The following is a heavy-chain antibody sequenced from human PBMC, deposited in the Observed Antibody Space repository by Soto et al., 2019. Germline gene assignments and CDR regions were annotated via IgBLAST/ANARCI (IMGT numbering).Heavy chain of an antibody. J-gene: IGHJ4*02. D-gene: IGHD3-22*01. Sequence: PGGSLRLSCAASGFNFSNYAMSWVRQAPGKGLEWVSVISNNGGSTYYADSVRGRFTISRDNSKNTLYLQMNSLRAEDTAVYYCAKGRYGDSSAIDYWGQATLVTVSS. CDR2: ISNNGGST. CDR3: AKGRYGDSSAIDY. CDR1: GFNFSNYA. V-gene: IGHV3-23*01.